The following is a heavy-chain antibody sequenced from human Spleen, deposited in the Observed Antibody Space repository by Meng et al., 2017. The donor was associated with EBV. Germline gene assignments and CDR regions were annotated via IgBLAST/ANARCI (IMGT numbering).Heavy chain of an antibody. V-gene: IGHV1-18*01. CDR2: ISAYSGNT. Sequence: QVQLVQFGAEGKRPGASVKVSCKTSGYTFTNFDINWVRQVPGQGLEWMGWISAYSGNTNYAKRLQGRVTMTIDRSTSTAYVELRSLTSDDTAVYYCARGQGIPWPFWGQGTLVTVS. CDR3: ARGQGIPWPF. J-gene: IGHJ4*02. CDR1: GYTFTNFD. D-gene: IGHD2-21*01.